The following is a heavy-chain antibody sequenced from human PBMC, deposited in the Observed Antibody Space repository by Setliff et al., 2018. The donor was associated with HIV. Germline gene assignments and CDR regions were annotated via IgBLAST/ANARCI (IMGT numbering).Heavy chain of an antibody. J-gene: IGHJ4*02. CDR2: INSDGSST. CDR3: ALTPYSSSSLSY. D-gene: IGHD6-6*01. V-gene: IGHV3-74*01. CDR1: GFTFSSYW. Sequence: GGSLSLSCAASGFTFSSYWMHWVRQAPGKGLVWVSRINSDGSSTSYADSVKGRFTISRDNAKNTLYLQMNSLRAEDTAVYYCALTPYSSSSLSYWGQGNLVTVSS.